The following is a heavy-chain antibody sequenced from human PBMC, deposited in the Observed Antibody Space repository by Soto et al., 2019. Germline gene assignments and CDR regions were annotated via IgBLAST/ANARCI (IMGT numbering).Heavy chain of an antibody. J-gene: IGHJ4*02. D-gene: IGHD3-10*01. V-gene: IGHV3-74*01. Sequence: EVQLVESGGGLVQPGGSLRLSCAASGFTFSSYWMHWVRQAPGKGLVWVSRINSDGSSTSYADAVKGRFTISRDNAKNTLYLQMNNLRAEDTAVYYCARGGSLLWFGEFPDYWGQGTLVTVSS. CDR2: INSDGSST. CDR1: GFTFSSYW. CDR3: ARGGSLLWFGEFPDY.